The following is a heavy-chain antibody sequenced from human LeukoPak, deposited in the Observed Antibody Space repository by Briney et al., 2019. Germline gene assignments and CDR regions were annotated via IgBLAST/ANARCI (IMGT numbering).Heavy chain of an antibody. CDR2: IYSDNT. V-gene: IGHV3-66*04. J-gene: IGHJ4*02. CDR3: AKLAKYFYGSETFYFFEH. CDR1: GFTVSSNS. D-gene: IGHD3-10*01. Sequence: PGGTLRLSCAASGFTVSSNSMSWVRQAPGKGLEWVSLIYSDNTHYSDSVKGRFTISRDNGKNSLYLQMNSLRVEDTAVYYCAKLAKYFYGSETFYFFEHWGQGTPVTASS.